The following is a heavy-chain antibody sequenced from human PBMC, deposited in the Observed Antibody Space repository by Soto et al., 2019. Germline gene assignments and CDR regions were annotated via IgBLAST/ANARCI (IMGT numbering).Heavy chain of an antibody. D-gene: IGHD5-12*01. CDR2: MNPNSGNT. J-gene: IGHJ4*02. Sequence: QVQLVQSGAEVKKPGASVKVSCKASGYTFTSYDINWVRQATGQGLEWMGWMNPNSGNTGYAQKFQGRVTMTRNTAISTAYMELSSLRSEDTAVYYCARGRQEMATISWALGYWGQGTLVTVSS. CDR1: GYTFTSYD. V-gene: IGHV1-8*01. CDR3: ARGRQEMATISWALGY.